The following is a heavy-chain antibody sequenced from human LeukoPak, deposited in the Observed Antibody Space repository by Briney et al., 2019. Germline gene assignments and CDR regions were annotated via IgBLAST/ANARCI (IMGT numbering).Heavy chain of an antibody. CDR1: GGSFSGYY. D-gene: IGHD3-3*01. CDR3: ARHRTYDFWSGYYPLYYYYYGMDV. Sequence: PSETLSLTCAVYGGSFSGYYWSWIRQPPGKGLEWIGEINHSGSTNYNPSLKSRVTISVDTSKNQFSLKLSSVTAADTAVYYCARHRTYDFWSGYYPLYYYYYGMDVWGQGTTVTVSS. V-gene: IGHV4-34*01. CDR2: INHSGST. J-gene: IGHJ6*02.